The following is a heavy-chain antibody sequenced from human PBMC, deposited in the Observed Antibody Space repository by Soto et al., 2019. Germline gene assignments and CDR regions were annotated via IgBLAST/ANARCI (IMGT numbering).Heavy chain of an antibody. J-gene: IGHJ4*02. D-gene: IGHD1-7*01. V-gene: IGHV1-3*01. Sequence: QVQLVQSGTEVKEPGASVKLSCKASGYTFTTHAVHWVRQAPGQRLEWMGWFNGGSGNTKYSQNFQGRVTITTDTSASTAYMDLSTLKSEDTAVYYCAKGGRDWNSLDCWGQGTLVTVSS. CDR3: AKGGRDWNSLDC. CDR2: FNGGSGNT. CDR1: GYTFTTHA.